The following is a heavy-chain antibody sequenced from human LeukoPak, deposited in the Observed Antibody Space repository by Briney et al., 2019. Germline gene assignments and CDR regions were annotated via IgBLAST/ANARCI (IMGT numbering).Heavy chain of an antibody. D-gene: IGHD3-22*01. CDR1: GYTFTSYG. CDR2: ISAYNGNT. J-gene: IGHJ6*03. V-gene: IGHV1-18*01. Sequence: ASVKVSCKASGYTFTSYGISWVRQAPGQGLEWMGWISAYNGNTNYAQKLQGRVTMTTDTSTSTAYMELRSLRSDDTAVYYCAREYYYDSSGYYQYYYYYYMDVWGKGTTVTVSS. CDR3: AREYYYDSSGYYQYYYYYYMDV.